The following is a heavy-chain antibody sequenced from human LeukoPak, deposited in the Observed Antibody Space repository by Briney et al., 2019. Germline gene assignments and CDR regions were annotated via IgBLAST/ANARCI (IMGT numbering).Heavy chain of an antibody. V-gene: IGHV3-74*01. CDR3: ARTGSGSYYNVPDY. CDR2: INSDGSST. J-gene: IGHJ4*02. D-gene: IGHD3-10*01. CDR1: GFTFSRYW. Sequence: PGGSLRLSCAAPGFTFSRYWMHWVRHAPGKGLVWVSRINSDGSSTSYADSVKGRFTISRDNAKNTVYLQMNSLRAEDTAVYYCARTGSGSYYNVPDYWGQGTLVTVSS.